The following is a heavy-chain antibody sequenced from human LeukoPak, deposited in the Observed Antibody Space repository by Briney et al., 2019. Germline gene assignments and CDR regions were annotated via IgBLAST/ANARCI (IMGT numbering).Heavy chain of an antibody. V-gene: IGHV4-59*01. CDR3: ARVGRYSRTLVS. J-gene: IGHJ5*02. Sequence: SETLSLTCTVSGGSISSYYWSWIRQPPGKGLEWIGYIYGSGSTNYNPSLKSRVTISVDTSKNQFSLKLSSVTAADTAVYYCARVGRYSRTLVSWGQGTLVTVSS. D-gene: IGHD1-26*01. CDR1: GGSISSYY. CDR2: IYGSGST.